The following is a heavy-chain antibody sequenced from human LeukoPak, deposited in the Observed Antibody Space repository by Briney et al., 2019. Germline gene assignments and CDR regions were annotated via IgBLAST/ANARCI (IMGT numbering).Heavy chain of an antibody. D-gene: IGHD1-1*01. CDR1: GGSVGSTSYY. CDR3: ARCTEANWFDP. J-gene: IGHJ5*02. Sequence: SETLSLTCTVSGGSVGSTSYYWSWIRQPPGKGLEWIGYISYRGSTNYNPSLKSRVTISVDTSKNQFSLKVSSVTAADTAVYYCARCTEANWFDPWGQGTLVTVSS. V-gene: IGHV4-61*01. CDR2: ISYRGST.